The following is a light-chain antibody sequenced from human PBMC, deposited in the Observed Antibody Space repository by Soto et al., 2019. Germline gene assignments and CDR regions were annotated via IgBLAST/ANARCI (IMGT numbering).Light chain of an antibody. V-gene: IGLV2-14*01. Sequence: QSAVTQPASVSGSPGQSITISCTGTSSDVGGYNSVSWYQLRPGKAPKLMIYDVYNRPSGVSYRFSGTKSGNAASLTISGLQAEDEADYYCSSYSSSSTLVIFGGGTKLTVL. CDR3: SSYSSSSTLVI. CDR2: DVY. J-gene: IGLJ2*01. CDR1: SSDVGGYNS.